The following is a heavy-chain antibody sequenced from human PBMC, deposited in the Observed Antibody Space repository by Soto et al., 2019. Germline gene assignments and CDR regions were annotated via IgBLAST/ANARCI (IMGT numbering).Heavy chain of an antibody. J-gene: IGHJ4*02. D-gene: IGHD6-6*01. CDR3: ARVLGGYSSSHPFDY. CDR2: ISSGSSIT. V-gene: IGHV3-48*02. CDR1: GFTFSSYA. Sequence: GGSLRLSCAVSGFTFSSYAMNWVRQAPGKGLEWLSYISSGSSITYYADSVKGRFTISRDNAKNTLYLQTNSLRDEDTAVYYCARVLGGYSSSHPFDYWGQGTLVTVSS.